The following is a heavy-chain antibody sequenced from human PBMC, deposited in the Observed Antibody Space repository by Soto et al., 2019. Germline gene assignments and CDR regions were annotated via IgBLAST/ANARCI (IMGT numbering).Heavy chain of an antibody. CDR2: IIPIFGTV. CDR3: ARGNHRWLQLWYFDL. V-gene: IGHV1-69*01. J-gene: IGHJ2*01. CDR1: GVTFSSYA. Sequence: KVSCKASGVTFSSYAISWVRQAPGQGLEWMGGIIPIFGTVNYAQKFQGRVTITADESTSTAYMELSSMRSEDTAVYYCARGNHRWLQLWYFDLWGRGTLVTVSS. D-gene: IGHD5-12*01.